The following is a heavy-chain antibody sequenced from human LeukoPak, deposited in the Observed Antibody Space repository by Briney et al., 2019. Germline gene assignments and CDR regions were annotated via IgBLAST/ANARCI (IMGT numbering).Heavy chain of an antibody. CDR3: ARDLDSSSSDY. CDR1: GGTFSSYA. D-gene: IGHD6-6*01. V-gene: IGHV1-69*04. J-gene: IGHJ4*02. CDR2: IIPILGIA. Sequence: SVKVSCKAPGGTFSSYAISWVRQAPGQGLEWMGRIIPILGIANYAQKFQGRVTITADKSTSTAYMELSSLRSEDTAVYYCARDLDSSSSDYWGQGTLVTVSS.